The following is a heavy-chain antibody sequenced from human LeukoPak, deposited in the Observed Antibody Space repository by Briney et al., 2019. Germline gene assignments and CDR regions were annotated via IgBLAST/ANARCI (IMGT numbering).Heavy chain of an antibody. J-gene: IGHJ4*02. CDR2: IYTSGST. CDR1: GGSISSGSYY. CDR3: AREGVVVTAIDY. D-gene: IGHD2-21*02. V-gene: IGHV4-61*02. Sequence: PSETLSLTCTVSGGSISSGSYYWSWIRQPAGKGLEWIGRIYTSGSTNYNPSLKSRVTISVDTSKNLFSLKLSSVTAADTAVYYCAREGVVVTAIDYWGQGTLVTVSS.